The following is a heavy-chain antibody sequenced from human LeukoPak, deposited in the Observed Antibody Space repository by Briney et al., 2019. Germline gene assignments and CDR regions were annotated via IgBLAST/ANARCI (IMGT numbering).Heavy chain of an antibody. J-gene: IGHJ4*02. CDR1: GGSISSSSYY. Sequence: SGTLSLTCTVSGGSISSSSYYWGWIRQPPGKGLEWIGSIYYSGSTYYNPSLKSRVTISVDTSKNQFSLKLSSVTAADTAVYYCARAYSSGWDFDYWGQGTLVTVSS. D-gene: IGHD6-19*01. CDR3: ARAYSSGWDFDY. V-gene: IGHV4-39*01. CDR2: IYYSGST.